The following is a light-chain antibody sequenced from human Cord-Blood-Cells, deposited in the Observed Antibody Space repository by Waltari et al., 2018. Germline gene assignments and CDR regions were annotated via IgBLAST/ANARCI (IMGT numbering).Light chain of an antibody. Sequence: DIVMTQSPDSLAVSLGERATINYKSSQSVLYSSNNKNYLAWYQQKPGQPPKLLIYWASTRESGVPDRFSGSGSGTDFTLTISSLQAEDVAVYYCQQYYSIFTFGGGTKVEIK. CDR2: WAS. CDR3: QQYYSIFT. CDR1: QSVLYSSNNKNY. J-gene: IGKJ4*01. V-gene: IGKV4-1*01.